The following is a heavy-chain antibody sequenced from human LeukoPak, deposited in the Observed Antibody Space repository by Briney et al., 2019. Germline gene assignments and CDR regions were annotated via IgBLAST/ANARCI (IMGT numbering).Heavy chain of an antibody. J-gene: IGHJ4*02. CDR1: GFTFSSYA. V-gene: IGHV3-23*01. D-gene: IGHD2-21*02. CDR3: AKDWVVTATFDY. Sequence: GGSLRLSCAASGFTFSSYAMSWVRQAPGKGLEWVSAISGSGGSTYYADSVKGRFTISRDNYKDTLYLQMNSLRAEDTAVYYCAKDWVVTATFDYWGQGTLVTVSS. CDR2: ISGSGGST.